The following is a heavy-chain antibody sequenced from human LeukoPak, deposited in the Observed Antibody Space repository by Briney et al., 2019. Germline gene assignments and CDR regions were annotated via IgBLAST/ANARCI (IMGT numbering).Heavy chain of an antibody. J-gene: IGHJ4*02. D-gene: IGHD3-22*01. CDR3: ARLDYYDSSGLIDY. CDR2: IYDSGST. Sequence: PSETLSLTCTVSGGSITSRNYYWGWIRQPPGKGLEWIGTIYDSGSTYYNPSLKSRVTISVDTSKNQFPLKLNSVTAADTAVYYCARLDYYDSSGLIDYWDQGTLVIVSS. V-gene: IGHV4-39*01. CDR1: GGSITSRNYY.